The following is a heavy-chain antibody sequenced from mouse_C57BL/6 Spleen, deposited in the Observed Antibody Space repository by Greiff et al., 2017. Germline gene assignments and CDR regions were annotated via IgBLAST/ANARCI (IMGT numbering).Heavy chain of an antibody. V-gene: IGHV1-82*01. CDR2: IYPGDGDT. CDR3: ARGLRDY. J-gene: IGHJ2*01. D-gene: IGHD2-2*01. CDR1: GYAFSSSW. Sequence: VKLQQSGPELVKPGASVKISCKASGYAFSSSWMNWVKQRPGKGLEWIGRIYPGDGDTNYNGKFKGKATLTADKSSSTAYMQLSSLTSEDSAVYFCARGLRDYWGQGTTLTVSS.